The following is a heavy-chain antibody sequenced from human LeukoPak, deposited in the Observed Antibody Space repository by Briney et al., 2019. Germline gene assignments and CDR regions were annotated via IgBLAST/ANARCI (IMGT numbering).Heavy chain of an antibody. V-gene: IGHV1-69*05. CDR2: IIPIFGTA. CDR1: GGTFSSYA. J-gene: IGHJ4*02. D-gene: IGHD6-13*01. Sequence: SAKVSCKASGGTFSSYAISWVRQAPGQGLEWMGRIIPIFGTANYAQKFQGRVTITTDESTSTAYMELSSLRSEDTAVYYCARDRIAAAGDFDYWGQGTLVTVSS. CDR3: ARDRIAAAGDFDY.